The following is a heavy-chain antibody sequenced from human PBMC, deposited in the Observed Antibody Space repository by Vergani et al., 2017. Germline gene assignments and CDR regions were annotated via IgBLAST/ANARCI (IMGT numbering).Heavy chain of an antibody. CDR1: GFTFDDYA. D-gene: IGHD1-14*01. V-gene: IGHV3-9*01. CDR3: ARDLRTDSYYYYYGMDV. CDR2: ISWNSGSI. Sequence: EVQLLESGGGLVQPGGSLRLSCAASGFTFDDYAMHWVRQAPGKGLEWVSGISWNSGSIGYADSVKGRFTISRDNAKNSLYLQMNSLRAEDTAVYYCARDLRTDSYYYYYGMDVWGQGTTVTVSS. J-gene: IGHJ6*02.